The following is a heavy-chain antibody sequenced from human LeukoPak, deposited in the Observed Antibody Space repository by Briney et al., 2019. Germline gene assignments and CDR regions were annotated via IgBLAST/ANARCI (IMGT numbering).Heavy chain of an antibody. V-gene: IGHV4-59*07. CDR3: ARAQTDDAFDI. Sequence: SDTLSLTCTVSGGSISGYYWGWTRQPPGKGLDFIGHVYYSGRTNYNPSLQSRVTISVDTSKNQISLRLRSVTAADTAVYYCARAQTDDAFDIWGHGTKVTVSS. J-gene: IGHJ3*02. CDR2: VYYSGRT. CDR1: GGSISGYY.